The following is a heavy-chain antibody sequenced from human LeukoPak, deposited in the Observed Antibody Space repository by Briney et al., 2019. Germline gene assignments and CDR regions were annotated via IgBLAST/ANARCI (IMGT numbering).Heavy chain of an antibody. CDR2: ISTDGYTT. Sequence: GGSLRLSCAASGFIFSRYAIHWVRQAPGKGLEFVSAISTDGYTTYYANSVEGRFTISRDNSKNTLYLQMGSLRAEDMAMYYCARAGYSYGIWGMGMDVWGQGTTVTVSS. J-gene: IGHJ6*02. V-gene: IGHV3-64*01. CDR1: GFIFSRYA. CDR3: ARAGYSYGIWGMGMDV. D-gene: IGHD5-18*01.